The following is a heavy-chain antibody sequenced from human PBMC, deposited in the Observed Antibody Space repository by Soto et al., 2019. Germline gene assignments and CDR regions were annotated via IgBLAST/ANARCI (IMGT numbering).Heavy chain of an antibody. D-gene: IGHD6-19*01. V-gene: IGHV4-34*01. CDR1: GGSFSGYY. Sequence: QVQLQQWGAGLLKPSETLSLTCAVYGGSFSGYYWSWIRQPPGKGLEWIGEINPSGSTNYHPSLKSRVTISVDTSKNQFSLKLSSVTAADTAVYYCARKYSSGWYPVLYYFDYWGQGTLVTVSS. CDR3: ARKYSSGWYPVLYYFDY. CDR2: INPSGST. J-gene: IGHJ4*02.